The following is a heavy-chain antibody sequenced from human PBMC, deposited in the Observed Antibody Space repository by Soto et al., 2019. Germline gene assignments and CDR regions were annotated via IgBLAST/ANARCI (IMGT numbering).Heavy chain of an antibody. CDR3: ARQGDSRILRDTFDI. CDR1: GYTFTHYA. CDR2: INTDNGYT. V-gene: IGHV1-3*04. J-gene: IGHJ3*02. Sequence: ASVKVSCKSSGYTFTHYAMHWVRQAPGQGLEWLGWINTDNGYTAFSQKFQGRVSITMDTSASTAYVELSSLTSEDTGVYYCARQGDSRILRDTFDIWGQGTSVTVSS. D-gene: IGHD2-8*01.